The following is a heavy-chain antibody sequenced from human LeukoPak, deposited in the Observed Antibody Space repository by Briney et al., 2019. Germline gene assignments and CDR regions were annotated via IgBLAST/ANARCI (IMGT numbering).Heavy chain of an antibody. CDR2: IYTSGST. V-gene: IGHV4-61*02. Sequence: SETLSLTCTVSGGSISSGSYYWSWIRQPAGKGLEWIGRIYTSGSTNYNPSLKSRVTISVDTSKNQFSLKLSSVTAADTAVYYCARSPYCSSTSCYSRTDAFNIWGQGTMVTVSS. J-gene: IGHJ3*02. CDR1: GGSISSGSYY. CDR3: ARSPYCSSTSCYSRTDAFNI. D-gene: IGHD2-2*02.